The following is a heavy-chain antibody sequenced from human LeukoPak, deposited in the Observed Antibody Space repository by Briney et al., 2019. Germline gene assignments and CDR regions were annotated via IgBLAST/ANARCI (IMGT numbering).Heavy chain of an antibody. CDR2: INPNSGGT. Sequence: ASVKVSCKAFGYTFTGYYMHWVRQAPGQGLEWMGWINPNSGGTNYAQKFQGRVTMTRDTSISTAYMELSRLRPDDTAVYYCARDLEVVPAGDYWGQGTLVTVSS. J-gene: IGHJ4*02. CDR1: GYTFTGYY. D-gene: IGHD2-2*01. CDR3: ARDLEVVPAGDY. V-gene: IGHV1-2*02.